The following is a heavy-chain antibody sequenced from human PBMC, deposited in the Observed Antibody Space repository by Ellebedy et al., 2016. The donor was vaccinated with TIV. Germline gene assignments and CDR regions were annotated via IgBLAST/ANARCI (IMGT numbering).Heavy chain of an antibody. Sequence: MPSETLSLTCTVSGASISSYYWSWIRQPPGKGLEWIGYIYYNENTNYNPSLKSRVPISVDTSKNQFSLKLNSVNAADTAVYYCARELRAAGGHYMDVWGRGTTVTVSS. CDR1: GASISSYY. D-gene: IGHD2-15*01. CDR2: IYYNENT. V-gene: IGHV4-59*12. CDR3: ARELRAAGGHYMDV. J-gene: IGHJ6*03.